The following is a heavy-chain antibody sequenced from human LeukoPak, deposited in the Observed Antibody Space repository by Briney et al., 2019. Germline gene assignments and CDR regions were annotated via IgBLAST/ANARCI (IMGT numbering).Heavy chain of an antibody. Sequence: ASVKVSCKASGYTFTSYYMHWVRQAPGQGLEWMGGIIPIFGTANYAQKFQGRVTITADESTSTAYMELSSLRSEDTAVYYCGRGLDYYDSSGYYYGMAFDIWGQGAMVTVSS. J-gene: IGHJ3*02. CDR2: IIPIFGTA. CDR3: GRGLDYYDSSGYYYGMAFDI. CDR1: GYTFTSYY. D-gene: IGHD3-22*01. V-gene: IGHV1-69*13.